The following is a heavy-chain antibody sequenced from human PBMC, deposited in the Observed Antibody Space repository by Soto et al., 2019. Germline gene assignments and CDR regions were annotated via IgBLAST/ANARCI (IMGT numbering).Heavy chain of an antibody. CDR1: GFTFRSYS. D-gene: IGHD3-10*01. CDR3: ARANYYGSPGDFDY. CDR2: ISSSSSTI. V-gene: IGHV3-48*01. J-gene: IGHJ4*02. Sequence: EVQLVESGGGLVQPGGSLRLSCAASGFTFRSYSMHWVRQAPGTGLEWVSYISSSSSTIYYADSVKGRFTISRDNAKNSLYLQMNSLRAEDTAVYYCARANYYGSPGDFDYWGQGTLVTVSS.